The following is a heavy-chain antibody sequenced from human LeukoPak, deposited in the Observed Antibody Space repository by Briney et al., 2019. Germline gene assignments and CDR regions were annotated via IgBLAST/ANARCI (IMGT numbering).Heavy chain of an antibody. J-gene: IGHJ5*02. Sequence: SETLSLTCTVSGGSISSSSYYWSWIRQPAGKGLEWIGRIYTSGSTNYNPSLKSRVTISVDTSKNQFSLKLSSVTAADTAVYYCARDRIPEVDIAAAAPTKSCWFDPWGQGTLVTVSS. V-gene: IGHV4-61*02. CDR1: GGSISSSSYY. D-gene: IGHD6-13*01. CDR3: ARDRIPEVDIAAAAPTKSCWFDP. CDR2: IYTSGST.